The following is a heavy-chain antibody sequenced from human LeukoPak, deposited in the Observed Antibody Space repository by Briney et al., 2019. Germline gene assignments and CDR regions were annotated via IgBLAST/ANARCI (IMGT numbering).Heavy chain of an antibody. CDR2: IYPNSGGT. V-gene: IGHV1-2*02. CDR1: GYTFTGYH. CDR3: ARDGYNYEGFDY. D-gene: IGHD5-24*01. Sequence: ASVKVSCKASGYTFTGYHMHWVRQAPGQGLEWTGWIYPNSGGTNYAQKFQGRVTMTRDTSISTAYMELSRLRSDDTAVYYCARDGYNYEGFDYWGQGTLVTVSS. J-gene: IGHJ4*02.